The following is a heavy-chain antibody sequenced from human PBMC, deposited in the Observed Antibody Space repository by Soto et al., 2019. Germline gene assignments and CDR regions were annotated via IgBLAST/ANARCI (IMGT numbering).Heavy chain of an antibody. V-gene: IGHV4-34*01. CDR1: GESLSGYY. CDR3: ARTRNLDV. J-gene: IGHJ6*02. CDR2: INYSGNT. D-gene: IGHD1-1*01. Sequence: QVQLQQWGAGLLKPSETLSLTCAVYGESLSGYYGNWIRQSPGKGLEWIGEINYSGNTNYNPSLTSRVTISIDTSKNQFSLNMRSVTAADTAVYYCARTRNLDVWGQGTTVIVSS.